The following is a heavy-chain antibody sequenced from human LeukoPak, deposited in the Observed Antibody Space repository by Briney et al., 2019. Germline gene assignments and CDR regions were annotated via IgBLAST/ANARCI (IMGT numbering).Heavy chain of an antibody. CDR3: TKDIVFGYSYGLQFVY. V-gene: IGHV3-21*04. J-gene: IGHJ4*02. Sequence: GGSLRLSCAVSGFTLSSYSMNWVRQAPGKGLEWVSSISSSSSHIYYADSVKGRFTISRDNAKNSLYLQMDSLRAEDSALYYCTKDIVFGYSYGLQFVYWGQGTLVTVSS. CDR2: ISSSSSHI. D-gene: IGHD5-18*01. CDR1: GFTLSSYS.